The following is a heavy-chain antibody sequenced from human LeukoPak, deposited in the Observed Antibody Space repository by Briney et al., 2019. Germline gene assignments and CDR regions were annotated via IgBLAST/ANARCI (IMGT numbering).Heavy chain of an antibody. D-gene: IGHD7-27*01. CDR3: VRTPPNWGADY. J-gene: IGHJ4*02. V-gene: IGHV1-18*01. CDR1: GYTFTSYG. Sequence: ASVKVSCKASGYTFTSYGISWVRQAPGQGLEWMGWISAYNGNTNYAQKLQGRVTMTRDTSISTAYMELSSLRFEDTAVYYCVRTPPNWGADYWGRGTLVTVSS. CDR2: ISAYNGNT.